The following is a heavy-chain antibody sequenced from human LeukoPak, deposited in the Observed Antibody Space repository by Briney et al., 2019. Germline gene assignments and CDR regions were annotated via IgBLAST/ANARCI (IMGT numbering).Heavy chain of an antibody. D-gene: IGHD6-13*01. CDR2: INPNSGGT. J-gene: IGHJ4*02. Sequence: GASVKVSCKASGYTFTSYGISWVRQAPGQGLEWMGWINPNSGGTNYAQKFQGRVTMTRDTSISTAYMELSRLRSDDTAVYYCARRIAAAGTRYFDYWGQGTLVTVSS. CDR1: GYTFTSYG. CDR3: ARRIAAAGTRYFDY. V-gene: IGHV1-2*02.